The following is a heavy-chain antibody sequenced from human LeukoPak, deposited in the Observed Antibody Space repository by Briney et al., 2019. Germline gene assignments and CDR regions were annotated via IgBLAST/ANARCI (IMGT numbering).Heavy chain of an antibody. J-gene: IGHJ3*02. CDR2: IGNAGDT. CDR1: GFTLIRYD. Sequence: GGSLRLSCAASGFTLIRYDMHWVRHATGKGLEWVSSIGNAGDTYYLGPVKGRFTISRENAKNSLYLQMHSLRAGDTAVYYCARVGESAFDIWGQGTMVTVSS. V-gene: IGHV3-13*04. CDR3: ARVGESAFDI. D-gene: IGHD3-10*01.